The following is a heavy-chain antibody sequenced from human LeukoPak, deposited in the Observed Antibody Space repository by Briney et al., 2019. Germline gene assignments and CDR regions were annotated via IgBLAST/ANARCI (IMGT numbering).Heavy chain of an antibody. D-gene: IGHD3-22*01. Sequence: GASVKVSCKASGYTFTSHYMHWVRQAPGQGLEWMGRINPSGGSTTYAQRFQGRVTMTRDTSTSTVYMELSSLRSEDTAVYFRARDSYYDSSGSVDYWGQGTLVTVSS. V-gene: IGHV1-46*01. CDR3: ARDSYYDSSGSVDY. J-gene: IGHJ4*02. CDR2: INPSGGST. CDR1: GYTFTSHY.